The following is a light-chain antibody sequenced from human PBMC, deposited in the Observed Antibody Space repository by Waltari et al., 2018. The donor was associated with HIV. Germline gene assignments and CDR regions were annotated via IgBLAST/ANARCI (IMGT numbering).Light chain of an antibody. J-gene: IGLJ1*01. CDR2: RNN. V-gene: IGLV1-47*01. CDR3: AAWDDSLSVYV. Sequence: QSVLTQPPSASGNPAQRVTISCSGSSYYIPSNYVYWYQPLPGTAPKLLIYRNNQRPSGVPDRFSGSTSGTSASLAISGLRSEDEADYFCAAWDDSLSVYVFGTGTKVTVL. CDR1: SYYIPSNY.